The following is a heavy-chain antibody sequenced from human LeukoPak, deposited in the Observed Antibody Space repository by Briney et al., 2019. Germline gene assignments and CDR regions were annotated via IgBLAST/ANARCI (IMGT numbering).Heavy chain of an antibody. Sequence: PSETLSLTRSVSGGFISSYYWSWIRQPPGKALEWIGYIYYSWWTNYNPSLKSRVTISVDTSKNQFSLNLSSVTAADTAVYYCARGLTIYDILTAYYTFPYFDYWGQGTLVTVSS. CDR1: GGFISSYY. D-gene: IGHD3-9*01. CDR2: IYYSWWT. CDR3: ARGLTIYDILTAYYTFPYFDY. V-gene: IGHV4-59*01. J-gene: IGHJ4*02.